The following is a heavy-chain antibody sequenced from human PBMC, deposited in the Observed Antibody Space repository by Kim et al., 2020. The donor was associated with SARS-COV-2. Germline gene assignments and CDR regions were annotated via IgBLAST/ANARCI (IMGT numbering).Heavy chain of an antibody. CDR3: AKDRGIFGVVHDAFDI. Sequence: GGSLRLSCAASGFTFNDYAMHWVRQAPGKGLEWVSGISWDSGSISYADSVKGRFTISRDNAKNSLYLQMNSLRAEDTAVYYCAKDRGIFGVVHDAFDIWGQGTMVTVSS. CDR1: GFTFNDYA. V-gene: IGHV3-9*01. J-gene: IGHJ3*02. D-gene: IGHD3-3*02. CDR2: ISWDSGSI.